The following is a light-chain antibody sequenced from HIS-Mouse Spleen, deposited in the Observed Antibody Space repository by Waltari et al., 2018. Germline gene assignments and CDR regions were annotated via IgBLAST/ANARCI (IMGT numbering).Light chain of an antibody. CDR3: YSTDSSGNHRV. Sequence: SYELTQPPSVSVSPGQTARITCSGDALPKKYAYWYQQKSGQAPVLVIYEDSKRPSGIPERFSCSSSGTMATLTISGAQVDDEADYYCYSTDSSGNHRVFGGGTKLTVL. CDR2: EDS. J-gene: IGLJ2*01. V-gene: IGLV3-10*01. CDR1: ALPKKY.